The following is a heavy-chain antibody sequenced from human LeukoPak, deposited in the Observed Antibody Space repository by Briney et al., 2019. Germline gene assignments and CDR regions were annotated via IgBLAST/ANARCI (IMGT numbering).Heavy chain of an antibody. CDR1: GGSISSGSYY. Sequence: SETLSLTCTVSGGSISSGSYYWSWIRQPAGKGLEWIGYIYYSGSTNYNPSLKSRVTISVDTSKNQFSLKLSSVTAADTAVYYCARHDSSGYVGYWGQGTLVTVSS. J-gene: IGHJ4*02. CDR3: ARHDSSGYVGY. D-gene: IGHD3-22*01. V-gene: IGHV4-61*10. CDR2: IYYSGST.